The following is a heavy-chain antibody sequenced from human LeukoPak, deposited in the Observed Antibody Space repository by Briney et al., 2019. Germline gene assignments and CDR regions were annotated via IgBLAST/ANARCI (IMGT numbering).Heavy chain of an antibody. Sequence: ASVKVSCKASGYTFTNNAMNWVRQAPGQGLEWMGWISAYSGNTNYAQKLQGRVTMTTDTSTSTAYMELRSLRSDDTAVYYCARDRRQQLVPFQYYFDYWGQGTLVTVSS. CDR1: GYTFTNNA. CDR2: ISAYSGNT. J-gene: IGHJ4*02. D-gene: IGHD6-13*01. V-gene: IGHV1-18*01. CDR3: ARDRRQQLVPFQYYFDY.